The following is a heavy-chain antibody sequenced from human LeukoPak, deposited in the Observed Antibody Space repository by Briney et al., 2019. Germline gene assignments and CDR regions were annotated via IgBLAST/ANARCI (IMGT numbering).Heavy chain of an antibody. D-gene: IGHD5-12*01. V-gene: IGHV4-39*01. Sequence: SSEALSLTCTVSGGSISSSSYYWGGVRQPPGKGVEWIGSIYYSGSTYYNPSLKSRVTISVDTSKNQSSLTLSSVPAPATAVYYCARLDFGVATDYWGQGTLVTVSS. CDR3: ARLDFGVATDY. CDR1: GGSISSSSYY. CDR2: IYYSGST. J-gene: IGHJ4*02.